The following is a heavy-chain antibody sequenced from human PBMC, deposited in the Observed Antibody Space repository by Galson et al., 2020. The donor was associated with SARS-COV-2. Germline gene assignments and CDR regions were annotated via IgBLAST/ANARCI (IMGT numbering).Heavy chain of an antibody. CDR3: ARVLGAVGRRFLGDGGAFDI. Sequence: GGSLRLSCAASGFTVSSNYMSWVRQAPGKGLEWVSVIYSGGSTYYADSVKGRFTISRDNSKNTLYLQMNSLRAEDTAVYYCARVLGAVGRRFLGDGGAFDIWGQGTMVTVSS. CDR2: IYSGGST. J-gene: IGHJ3*02. D-gene: IGHD3-3*01. V-gene: IGHV3-66*02. CDR1: GFTVSSNY.